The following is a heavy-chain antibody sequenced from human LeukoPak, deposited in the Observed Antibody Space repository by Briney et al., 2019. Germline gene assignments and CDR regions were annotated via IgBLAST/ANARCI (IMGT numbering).Heavy chain of an antibody. Sequence: AGGSLRLSCAASGFTFSSYAMSWVRQAPGKGLEWVSAISGSGGSTYYADSVKGRFTISRDNSKNTLYLQMNSLRAEDTAVYYCAKDLYKVAVAGTADYWGQGTLVTVSS. CDR2: ISGSGGST. D-gene: IGHD6-19*01. V-gene: IGHV3-23*01. CDR1: GFTFSSYA. CDR3: AKDLYKVAVAGTADY. J-gene: IGHJ4*02.